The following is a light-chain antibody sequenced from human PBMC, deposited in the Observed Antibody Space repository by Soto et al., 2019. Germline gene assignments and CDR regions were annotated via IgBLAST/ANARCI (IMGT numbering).Light chain of an antibody. J-gene: IGLJ3*02. CDR3: QTWATGIRV. CDR2: LNSDGSH. Sequence: QPVLTQSPSASASLGASVKLTCTLSSGHSSYAIAWHQQQPEKGPRYLMRLNSDGSHSKGDGIPDRFSGSSSGAERYLTISSLQYEDEADYYCQTWATGIRVFGGGTKLTV. CDR1: SGHSSYA. V-gene: IGLV4-69*01.